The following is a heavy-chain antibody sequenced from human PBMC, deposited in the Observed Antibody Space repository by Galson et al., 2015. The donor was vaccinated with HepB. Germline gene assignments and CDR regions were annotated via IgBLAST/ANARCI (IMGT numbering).Heavy chain of an antibody. CDR3: AREIGTYNFDY. CDR1: GFTFKSYS. D-gene: IGHD1-26*01. J-gene: IGHJ4*02. V-gene: IGHV3-48*02. CDR2: INSVSTSM. Sequence: SLRLSCAASGFTFKSYSMNWVRQAPGKGLEWVSYINSVSTSMYYADSVKGRFTISRDNAKNSLFLRMNSLRDEVTAVYYCAREIGTYNFDYWGQGARVTVSS.